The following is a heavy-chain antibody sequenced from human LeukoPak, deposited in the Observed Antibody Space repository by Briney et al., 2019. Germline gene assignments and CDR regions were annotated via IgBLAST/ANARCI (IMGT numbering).Heavy chain of an antibody. J-gene: IGHJ4*02. D-gene: IGHD6-19*01. Sequence: ASVKVSCKASGYTFINDYTHWVRQAPGQGLEWMGIINPSGGSTSYAQKFQGRVTMTRDTSTSTVYMELSSLRSEDTAVYYCAREDSSGWPNDYWGQGTLVTVSS. V-gene: IGHV1-46*01. CDR1: GYTFINDY. CDR3: AREDSSGWPNDY. CDR2: INPSGGST.